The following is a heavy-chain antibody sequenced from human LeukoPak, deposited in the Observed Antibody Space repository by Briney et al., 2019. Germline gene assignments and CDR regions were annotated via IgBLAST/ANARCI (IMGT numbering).Heavy chain of an antibody. J-gene: IGHJ4*01. D-gene: IGHD1-26*01. CDR3: ARGLVGAYFDY. CDR2: IYSGGTT. V-gene: IGHV3-53*01. Sequence: PGGSLRLSCAASGFTVSSNYMNWVRQAPGKGLEWVSVIYSGGTTYYADSVKGRFTISRDNSKNTLYLQMNSLRAEDTAVYYCARGLVGAYFDYWGQGTLVTVFS. CDR1: GFTVSSNY.